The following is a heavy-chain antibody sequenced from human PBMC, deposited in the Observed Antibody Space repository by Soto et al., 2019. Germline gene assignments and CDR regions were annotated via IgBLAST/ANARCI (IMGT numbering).Heavy chain of an antibody. J-gene: IGHJ6*02. V-gene: IGHV3-30*18. Sequence: QVQLVESGGGVVQPGRSLRLSCAASGFTFSSYGMHWVRQAPGKGLEWVAVISYDGSNKYYADSVKGRFTISRDNSKNTLYLQMNSLRSEDTAVDYCAKDHDSGWYDYYYYYGMDVWGQGTTVTVSS. CDR2: ISYDGSNK. CDR1: GFTFSSYG. CDR3: AKDHDSGWYDYYYYYGMDV. D-gene: IGHD6-19*01.